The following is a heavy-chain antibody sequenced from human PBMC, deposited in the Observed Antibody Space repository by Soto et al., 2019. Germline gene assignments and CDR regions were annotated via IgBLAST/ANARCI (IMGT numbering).Heavy chain of an antibody. V-gene: IGHV4-34*01. D-gene: IGHD2-2*02. J-gene: IGHJ4*01. Sequence: PSETLSLTCAVYGGSFSNYYWSWIRQPPGKGLEWIGEISHSGSTNYNPSLKSRVTISVDTSKNQFSLKLSSVTAADTAVYYCARGGGYCGSTSCYNDYWGHGTLVTVSS. CDR3: ARGGGYCGSTSCYNDY. CDR2: ISHSGST. CDR1: GGSFSNYY.